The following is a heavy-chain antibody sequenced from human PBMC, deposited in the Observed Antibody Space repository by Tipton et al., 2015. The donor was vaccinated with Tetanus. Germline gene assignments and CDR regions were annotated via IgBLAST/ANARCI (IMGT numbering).Heavy chain of an antibody. J-gene: IGHJ6*02. V-gene: IGHV3-23*01. CDR1: GFTFSSYA. CDR2: ISGSGGST. Sequence: SLRLSCAASGFTFSSYAMSWVRQAPGKGLEWVSAISGSGGSTYYADSVKGRFTISRDNSKNTLYLQMKSLRAEDTAGYYCAFCSSTSCYWYYGMDVWGQGTTVTVSS. D-gene: IGHD2-2*01. CDR3: AFCSSTSCYWYYGMDV.